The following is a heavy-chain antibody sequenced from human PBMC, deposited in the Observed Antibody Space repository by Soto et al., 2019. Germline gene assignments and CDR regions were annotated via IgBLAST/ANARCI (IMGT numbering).Heavy chain of an antibody. J-gene: IGHJ6*02. CDR1: GGTFSNYA. CDR2: IIPISGTA. Sequence: QVQLVQSGAEVKKPGSSVKVSCKASGGTFSNYAISWVRQAPGQGLEWMGGIIPISGTANYAQKFQGRVTITAGESTSTAYMELSSLRSEDTAVYYCARSQGSSTSLELYYYYYYGMDVWGQGTTVTVSS. CDR3: ARSQGSSTSLELYYYYYYGMDV. D-gene: IGHD2-2*01. V-gene: IGHV1-69*01.